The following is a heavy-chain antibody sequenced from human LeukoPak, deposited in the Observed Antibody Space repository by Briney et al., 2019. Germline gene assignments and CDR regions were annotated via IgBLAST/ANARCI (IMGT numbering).Heavy chain of an antibody. D-gene: IGHD1-26*01. J-gene: IGHJ4*02. CDR1: GYTFTGYY. Sequence: ASVKVSCKASGYTFTGYYMHWVRQAPGQGLEWMGWINPNSGGTNFAQKFQGRVTMTRDTSISTAYMELSRLRSDDTAVYYCASLVGATTRGGFDYWGQGTLVTVSS. CDR2: INPNSGGT. V-gene: IGHV1-2*02. CDR3: ASLVGATTRGGFDY.